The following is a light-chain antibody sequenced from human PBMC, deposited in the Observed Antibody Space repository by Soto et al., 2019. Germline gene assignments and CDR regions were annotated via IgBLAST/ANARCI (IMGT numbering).Light chain of an antibody. CDR2: SAS. CDR1: QDINVY. V-gene: IGKV1-39*01. Sequence: DIQMTQPPCSLSASIGYTFTIACRASQDINVYLNWYQQKPGEVPKLLIYSASTLHSGVPSRFTGSGSETDFTLTIRSLQPEDFATYYCQHGYAAPYSFGQGTKVDIK. CDR3: QHGYAAPYS. J-gene: IGKJ2*03.